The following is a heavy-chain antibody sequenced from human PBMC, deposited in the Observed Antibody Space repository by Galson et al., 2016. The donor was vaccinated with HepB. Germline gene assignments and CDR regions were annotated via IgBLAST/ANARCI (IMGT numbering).Heavy chain of an antibody. J-gene: IGHJ6*02. V-gene: IGHV3-30-3*01. CDR2: VSYNESNK. CDR3: ARGGRTGYYYCIDV. D-gene: IGHD2-8*02. Sequence: SLRLSCAASEFTFSDYTMHWVRQAPGKGLEWVAVVSYNESNKYYANSVKGRFTISRDNSKKTLYLQMNSLKTEDTAIYYCARGGRTGYYYCIDVWGQGTTVTVSS. CDR1: EFTFSDYT.